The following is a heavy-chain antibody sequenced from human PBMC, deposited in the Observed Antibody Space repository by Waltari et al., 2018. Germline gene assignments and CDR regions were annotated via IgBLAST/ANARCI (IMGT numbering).Heavy chain of an antibody. J-gene: IGHJ4*02. V-gene: IGHV4-39*01. CDR2: IYYSGST. D-gene: IGHD1-26*01. CDR3: ARPERRSGSPPSI. Sequence: QLQLQESGPGLVKPSETLSLTCTVSGGSISSSSYYWGWIRQPPGKGLEWIGSIYYSGSTYSNPSLKSRVTISVDTSKNQFSLKLSSVTAADTAVYYCARPERRSGSPPSICGQGTLVTVSS. CDR1: GGSISSSSYY.